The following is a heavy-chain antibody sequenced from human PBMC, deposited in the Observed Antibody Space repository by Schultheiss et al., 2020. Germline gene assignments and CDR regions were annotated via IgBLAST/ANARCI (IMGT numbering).Heavy chain of an antibody. D-gene: IGHD2-2*01. CDR3: ARVMGYCSSTSCYPYYYGIDV. CDR1: GGTFSSYA. V-gene: IGHV1-69*06. Sequence: SVKVSCKASGGTFSSYAISWVRQAPGQGLEWMGGIIPIFGTANYAQKFQGRVTITADKSTSTAYMELSRLRSDDTAVYYCARVMGYCSSTSCYPYYYGIDVWGQGTTVTVSS. J-gene: IGHJ6*02. CDR2: IIPIFGTA.